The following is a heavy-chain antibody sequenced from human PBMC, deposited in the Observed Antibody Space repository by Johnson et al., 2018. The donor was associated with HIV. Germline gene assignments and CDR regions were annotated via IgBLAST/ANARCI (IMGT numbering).Heavy chain of an antibody. J-gene: IGHJ3*02. V-gene: IGHV3-30*14. CDR2: ISYDGSNK. D-gene: IGHD3-10*01. CDR3: ARGPGMVRGVTDAFDI. CDR1: AFSLSRFA. Sequence: QMLLVESGGGVVQPGGSLRLSCEASAFSLSRFAMHWVRQAPGKGLEWVAVISYDGSNKYYADSVKGRFTISRDNSKNTLYLQMNSLRAEDTAVYYCARGPGMVRGVTDAFDIWGQGTMVTVSS.